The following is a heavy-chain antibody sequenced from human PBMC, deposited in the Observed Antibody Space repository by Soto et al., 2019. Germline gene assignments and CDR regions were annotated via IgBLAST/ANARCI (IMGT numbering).Heavy chain of an antibody. CDR3: AGNSRGYLDY. V-gene: IGHV3-33*01. J-gene: IGHJ4*02. D-gene: IGHD3-10*01. CDR2: IWYDGSNK. CDR1: GFTFSSYG. Sequence: QVQLVESGGGVVQPGRSLRLSCAASGFTFSSYGMNWVRQAPGKGLEWVAVIWYDGSNKYYADSVKGRFTISRDNSKNTLYLQMNSLRAEDTAVYYCAGNSRGYLDYWGQGTLVTVSS.